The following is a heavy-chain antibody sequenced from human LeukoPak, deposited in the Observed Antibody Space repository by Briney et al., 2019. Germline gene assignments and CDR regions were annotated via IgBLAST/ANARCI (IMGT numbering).Heavy chain of an antibody. CDR1: GYTFTGYY. J-gene: IGHJ4*02. CDR3: ARALIVVVPAAIGY. D-gene: IGHD2-2*01. Sequence: ASVKVSCKASGYTFTGYYMHWVRQAPGQGLEWMGWINPNSGGTNYAQKFQGRVTMTRDTSISTAYMELSRLRPDDTAVYYCARALIVVVPAAIGYWGQGTLVTVSS. CDR2: INPNSGGT. V-gene: IGHV1-2*02.